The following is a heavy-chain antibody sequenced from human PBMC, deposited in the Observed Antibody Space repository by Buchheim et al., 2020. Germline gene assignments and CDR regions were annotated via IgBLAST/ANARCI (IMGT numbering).Heavy chain of an antibody. Sequence: EVQLVQSGAEVKKPGESLRISCRASGYSFNTYWIAWVRQMPGRGLEWMGNIYPGDSDTRYSPSFQGQVTFPVDKSINTPFLQWSGLKASDTAVYFCARHRFCVDGVCFLDFWGQGT. CDR3: ARHRFCVDGVCFLDF. D-gene: IGHD2-8*02. CDR2: IYPGDSDT. V-gene: IGHV5-51*01. CDR1: GYSFNTYW. J-gene: IGHJ4*02.